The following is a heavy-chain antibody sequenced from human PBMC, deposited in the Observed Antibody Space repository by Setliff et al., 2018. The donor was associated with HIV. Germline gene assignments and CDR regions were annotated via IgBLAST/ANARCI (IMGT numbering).Heavy chain of an antibody. V-gene: IGHV5-51*01. CDR3: VRHRSAVAGTRIGYCYYMDV. Sequence: GESLKISCEASGYTFTNYWIGWVRQMPGKGLEWMGIIYPGDSDIIYSPSFQGQVTISADNSITTAYLQWSSLKASDTAIYYCVRHRSAVAGTRIGYCYYMDVWGKGTTVTVS. D-gene: IGHD6-19*01. J-gene: IGHJ6*03. CDR2: IYPGDSDI. CDR1: GYTFTNYW.